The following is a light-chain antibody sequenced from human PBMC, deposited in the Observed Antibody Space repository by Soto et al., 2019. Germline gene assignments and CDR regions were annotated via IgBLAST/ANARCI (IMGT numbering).Light chain of an antibody. CDR3: SSYPGINNLAV. Sequence: QSALTQPPSASGSPGQSVTISCTGTSSDVGGYYSVSWYQQHPGKAPKLMIYEVTKRPSGVPDRFSGSKSGSTASLTVSGLQAADEADYYCSSYPGINNLAVCGTGTKVTVL. CDR2: EVT. CDR1: SSDVGGYYS. V-gene: IGLV2-8*01. J-gene: IGLJ1*01.